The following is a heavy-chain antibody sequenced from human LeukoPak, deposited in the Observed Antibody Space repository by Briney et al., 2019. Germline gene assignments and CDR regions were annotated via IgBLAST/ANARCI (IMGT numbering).Heavy chain of an antibody. V-gene: IGHV1-46*01. CDR2: INPSGGST. J-gene: IGHJ4*02. Sequence: ASVKVSCKASGYTFTSYYMHWVRQAPGQGLEWMGIINPSGGSTSYAQKFQGRVTMTRDTSTSTVYMELSSLRSEDTAVYYCARDRRTSGWFGDFDYWGQGTLVTVSS. D-gene: IGHD3-10*01. CDR3: ARDRRTSGWFGDFDY. CDR1: GYTFTSYY.